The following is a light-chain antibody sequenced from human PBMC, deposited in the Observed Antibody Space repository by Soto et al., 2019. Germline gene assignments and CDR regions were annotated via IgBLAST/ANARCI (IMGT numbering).Light chain of an antibody. Sequence: QSALTQPASVSGSPGQSIIISSTGTSSDVGGYNYVSWYQQHPGKAPKLMIYDVSNRPSGVSNRFSGSKSGNTASLTISGLQAEDEADYYCSSYTSSNVVFGGGTKVTVL. J-gene: IGLJ2*01. CDR1: SSDVGGYNY. CDR3: SSYTSSNVV. CDR2: DVS. V-gene: IGLV2-14*01.